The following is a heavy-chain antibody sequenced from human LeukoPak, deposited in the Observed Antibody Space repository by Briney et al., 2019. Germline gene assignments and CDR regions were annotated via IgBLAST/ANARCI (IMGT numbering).Heavy chain of an antibody. V-gene: IGHV4-59*08. D-gene: IGHD6-19*01. CDR2: IYYSGST. CDR3: GRRVWSSGWYVDY. J-gene: IGHJ4*02. CDR1: GGSISSYY. Sequence: SETLSLTCTVSGGSISSYYWSWIRQPPGKGLEWIGYIYYSGSTNYNPSLKSRVTISVDTSKNQFSLKLSSVTAADTAVYYCGRRVWSSGWYVDYWGQGTLVTVSS.